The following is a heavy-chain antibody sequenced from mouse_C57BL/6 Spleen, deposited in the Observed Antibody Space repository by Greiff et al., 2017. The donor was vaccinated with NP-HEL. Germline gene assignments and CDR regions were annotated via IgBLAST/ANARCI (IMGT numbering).Heavy chain of an antibody. D-gene: IGHD1-1*01. CDR2: IDPENGDT. CDR3: TDGSSYSAWFAY. CDR1: GFNIKDDY. V-gene: IGHV14-4*01. J-gene: IGHJ3*01. Sequence: VQLKQSGAELVRPGASVKLSCTASGFNIKDDYMHWVKQRPEQGLEWIGWIDPENGDTEYASKFQGKATITADTSSNTAYLQLSSLTSEDTAVYYCTDGSSYSAWFAYWGQGTLVTVSA.